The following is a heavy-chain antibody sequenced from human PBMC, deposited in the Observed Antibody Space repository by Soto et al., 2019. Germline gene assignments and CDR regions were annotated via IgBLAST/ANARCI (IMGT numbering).Heavy chain of an antibody. CDR2: IYHTGST. V-gene: IGHV4-30-4*01. J-gene: IGHJ4*02. CDR3: ARGTGTFFPNY. CDR1: GGSISGGDFY. Sequence: QVQLQESGPGLVKPSQTLSLTCTVSGGSISGGDFYWSWIRQPPGKGLVWIGYIYHTGSTYYNPSLDSRLTISVDTSQNQFSLKLSSVTAADTAVYYWARGTGTFFPNYWGQGALVTVSS. D-gene: IGHD1-1*01.